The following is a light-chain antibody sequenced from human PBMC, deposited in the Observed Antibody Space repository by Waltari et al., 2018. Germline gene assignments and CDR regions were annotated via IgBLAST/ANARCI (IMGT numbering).Light chain of an antibody. CDR1: HIVSKT. CDR3: QVWDSSTVV. J-gene: IGLJ3*02. Sequence: SYELTQPLSVSVALGQTAKIPCGGNHIVSKTVHWYQQKPGQAPVLVIYRDSTRPSGIPERFSGSNSGNTATLTISGAQAGDEADYFCQVWDSSTVVFGGGTKLTVL. V-gene: IGLV3-9*01. CDR2: RDS.